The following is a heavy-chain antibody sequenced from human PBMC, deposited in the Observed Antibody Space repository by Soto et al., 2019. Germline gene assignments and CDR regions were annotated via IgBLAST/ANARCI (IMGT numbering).Heavy chain of an antibody. CDR2: ISGSGDST. Sequence: EVQLLESGGGLVQPGGSLRLSCAASVFTFSSYAMNWVRQAPGKGLEWVSVISGSGDSTYYADSVKGRFTISRDNSKNTLYLQMNSLRAEDTAVYYCARRSSSWYFDYWGQGTLVTVSS. J-gene: IGHJ4*02. V-gene: IGHV3-23*01. CDR1: VFTFSSYA. CDR3: ARRSSSWYFDY. D-gene: IGHD6-13*01.